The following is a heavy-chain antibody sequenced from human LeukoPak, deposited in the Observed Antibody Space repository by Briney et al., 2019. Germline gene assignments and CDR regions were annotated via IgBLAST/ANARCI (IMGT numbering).Heavy chain of an antibody. D-gene: IGHD3-3*01. J-gene: IGHJ4*02. V-gene: IGHV4-59*01. CDR2: IYYSGST. CDR3: ARVANYDFWSGYPYYFDY. CDR1: GGSISSYY. Sequence: SETLSLTCTVSGGSISSYYWSWIRQPPGRGLEWIGYIYYSGSTNYNPSLKSRVTISVDTPKNQFSLKLSSVTAADTAVYYCARVANYDFWSGYPYYFDYWGQGTLVTVSS.